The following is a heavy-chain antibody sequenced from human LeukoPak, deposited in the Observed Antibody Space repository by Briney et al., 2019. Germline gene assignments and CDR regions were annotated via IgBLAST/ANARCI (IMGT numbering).Heavy chain of an antibody. Sequence: PSQTLSLACTVSGGSISSGSYYWSWIRQPAGKGLEWIGRIYTSGSTNYNPSLKSRVTISVDTSKNQFSLKLSSVTAADTAVYYCARTLYRCTNGVCYTYYFDYWGQGTLVTVSS. CDR3: ARTLYRCTNGVCYTYYFDY. CDR1: GGSISSGSYY. CDR2: IYTSGST. J-gene: IGHJ4*02. V-gene: IGHV4-61*02. D-gene: IGHD2-8*01.